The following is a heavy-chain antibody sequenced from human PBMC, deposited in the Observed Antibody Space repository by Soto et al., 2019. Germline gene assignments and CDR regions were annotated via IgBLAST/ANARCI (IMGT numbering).Heavy chain of an antibody. V-gene: IGHV1-69*02. D-gene: IGHD6-13*01. CDR3: AKNPGAGYSSSWYRTNWFDP. J-gene: IGHJ5*02. CDR1: GGTFSSYT. Sequence: QVQLVQSGAEVKKPGSSVKVSCKASGGTFSSYTISWVRQAPGQGLEWMGRIIRILGIANYAQKFQGRVTITADKSTSTAYMELSSLRSEDTAVYYCAKNPGAGYSSSWYRTNWFDPWGQGTLVTVSS. CDR2: IIRILGIA.